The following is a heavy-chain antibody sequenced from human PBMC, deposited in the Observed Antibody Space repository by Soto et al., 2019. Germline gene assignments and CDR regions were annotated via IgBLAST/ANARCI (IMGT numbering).Heavy chain of an antibody. CDR2: ISGSSDTI. Sequence: PGGSLRLSCAASGFTFSIYSMNWVRQAPGKGLEWVSYISGSSDTIYYADSVKGRFTISRDNAKSSVYLQMHSLRAEDTAVYFCARADYGDTPDYWGQGTLVTVS. CDR1: GFTFSIYS. CDR3: ARADYGDTPDY. J-gene: IGHJ4*02. V-gene: IGHV3-48*01. D-gene: IGHD4-17*01.